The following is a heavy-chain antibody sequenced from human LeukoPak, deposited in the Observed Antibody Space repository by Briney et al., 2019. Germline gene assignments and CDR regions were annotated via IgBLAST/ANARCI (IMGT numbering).Heavy chain of an antibody. Sequence: SVKVSCKASGGTFSSYAISWVRQAPGQGLEWMGRIIPIFGIANYAQKFQGRVTITADKSTSTAYMELSSLRSEDTAAYYCARASSTSLLLDYWGQGTLVTVSS. J-gene: IGHJ4*02. CDR1: GGTFSSYA. CDR3: ARASSTSLLLDY. D-gene: IGHD2-2*01. CDR2: IIPIFGIA. V-gene: IGHV1-69*04.